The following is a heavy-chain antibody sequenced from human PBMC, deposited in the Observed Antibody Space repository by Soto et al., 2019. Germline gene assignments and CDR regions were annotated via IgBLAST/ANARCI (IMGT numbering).Heavy chain of an antibody. Sequence: RLSCAASGFAFRTYAMAWVRQAPGKGLEWVSGIWGSGDRTFYADSVKGRFTISRDNSRNTLYLQMYSLTAEDTALYYCAKTGPYCGGDCSRYFYGMDVWGQGTTVTVS. CDR2: IWGSGDRT. D-gene: IGHD2-21*02. CDR1: GFAFRTYA. CDR3: AKTGPYCGGDCSRYFYGMDV. J-gene: IGHJ6*02. V-gene: IGHV3-23*01.